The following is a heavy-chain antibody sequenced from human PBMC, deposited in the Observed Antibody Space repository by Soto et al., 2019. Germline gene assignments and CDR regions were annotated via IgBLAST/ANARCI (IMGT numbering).Heavy chain of an antibody. CDR2: IWTSGST. CDR1: GFTFSSND. V-gene: IGHV3-53*01. J-gene: IGHJ3*01. Sequence: EVQLVESGGGLSQPGRSLRLSCEASGFTFSSNDMNWVRQAPGKGLEWVSLIWTSGSTAYADSVKGRFTISRDNSKSALYLHMSSLRAEDTAVYYCATRPLLRGAPWGQGTLVTVSS. D-gene: IGHD3-16*01. CDR3: ATRPLLRGAP.